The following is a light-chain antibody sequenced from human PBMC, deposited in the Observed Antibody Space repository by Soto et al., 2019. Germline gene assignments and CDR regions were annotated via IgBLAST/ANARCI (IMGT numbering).Light chain of an antibody. CDR2: DAS. V-gene: IGKV3-20*01. J-gene: IGKJ4*01. CDR3: QQYGSSPS. Sequence: EIVLTQSPGTLSLSPGERATLSCRASQSVSSYLARYQQKPGQAPRLLIYDASRRATGISDRFSGSGSGTDFTLTISRLEPEDFAVYYCQQYGSSPSFGGGTKVDIK. CDR1: QSVSSY.